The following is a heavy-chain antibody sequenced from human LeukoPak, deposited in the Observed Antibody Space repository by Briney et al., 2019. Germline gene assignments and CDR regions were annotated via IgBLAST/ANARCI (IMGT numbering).Heavy chain of an antibody. D-gene: IGHD2-15*01. CDR2: IYYSGGT. Sequence: PGGSLRLSCAASGFTVSSNYMSWVRQAPGKGLEWIGYIYYSGGTYYNPSLKSRVTISVDRSKNQFSLKLSSVTAADTAVYYCARADKVHFDYWGQGTLVTVSS. V-gene: IGHV4-59*02. J-gene: IGHJ4*02. CDR1: GFTVSSNY. CDR3: ARADKVHFDY.